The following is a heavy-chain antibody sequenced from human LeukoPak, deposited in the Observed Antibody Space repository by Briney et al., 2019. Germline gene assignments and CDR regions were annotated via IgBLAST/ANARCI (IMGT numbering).Heavy chain of an antibody. CDR3: ARFKLGILPANWFDP. Sequence: PSETLSLTCTVSGDSISSSSSYWGWIRQPPGEGLEWIGSIYYSGSTYYNPSLKSRVTISVDTSKNQFSLKLSSVTAADTAVYYCARFKLGILPANWFDPWGQGTLVTVSS. D-gene: IGHD7-27*01. J-gene: IGHJ5*02. CDR1: GDSISSSSSY. CDR2: IYYSGST. V-gene: IGHV4-39*07.